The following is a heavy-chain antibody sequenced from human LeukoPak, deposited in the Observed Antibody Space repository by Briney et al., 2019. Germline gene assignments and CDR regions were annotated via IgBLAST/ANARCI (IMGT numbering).Heavy chain of an antibody. D-gene: IGHD2-21*02. Sequence: ASVKVSCKASGYTFTGYYMHWVRQAPVQGLEWMGWINPNSGGTNYAQKFQGRVTMTRDTSISTAYMELSRLRSDDTAVYYCARREVVTGYFDYWGQGTLVTVSS. CDR3: ARREVVTGYFDY. CDR1: GYTFTGYY. V-gene: IGHV1-2*02. J-gene: IGHJ4*02. CDR2: INPNSGGT.